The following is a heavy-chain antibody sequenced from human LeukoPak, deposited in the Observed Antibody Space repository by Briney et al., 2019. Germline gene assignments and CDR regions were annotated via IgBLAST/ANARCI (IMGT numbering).Heavy chain of an antibody. CDR3: AKPALPYSSSQPFDY. CDR2: ISWDGGST. CDR1: GFTFDDYA. Sequence: PGGSLRLSCAASGFTFDDYAMHWVRQAPGKGLEWVSLISWDGGSTYYADSVKGRFTICRDNSKNSLYLQMNSLRAEDTALYYCAKPALPYSSSQPFDYWGQGTLVTVSS. D-gene: IGHD6-13*01. V-gene: IGHV3-43D*03. J-gene: IGHJ4*02.